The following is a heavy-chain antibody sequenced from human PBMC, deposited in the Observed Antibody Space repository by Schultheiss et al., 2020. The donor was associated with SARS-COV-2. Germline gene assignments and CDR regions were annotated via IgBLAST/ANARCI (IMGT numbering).Heavy chain of an antibody. CDR3: TTGIGIYYDFWSGYYFDY. V-gene: IGHV3-15*01. Sequence: GGSLRLSCAASGFTVSSNYMSWVRQAPGKGLEWVGRIKSKTDGGTTDYAAPVKGRFTISRDDSKNTLYLQMNSLKTEDTAVYYCTTGIGIYYDFWSGYYFDYWGQGTLVTVSS. CDR2: IKSKTDGGTT. J-gene: IGHJ4*02. CDR1: GFTVSSNY. D-gene: IGHD3-3*01.